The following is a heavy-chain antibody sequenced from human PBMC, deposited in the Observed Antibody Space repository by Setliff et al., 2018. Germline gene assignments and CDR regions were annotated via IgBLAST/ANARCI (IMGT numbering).Heavy chain of an antibody. CDR1: GFTFSTHS. J-gene: IGHJ3*02. CDR3: ASAGHSGSWFPFDAFHI. CDR2: ISRSSTYI. D-gene: IGHD6-13*01. V-gene: IGHV3-21*01. Sequence: PGGSLRLSCAASGFTFSTHSMNWVRQAPGKGLGWVSSISRSSTYIYYADSMKGRFTISRDNAKNSLYLQMNSLRAEDTAVYYCASAGHSGSWFPFDAFHIWGQGTMVTVSS.